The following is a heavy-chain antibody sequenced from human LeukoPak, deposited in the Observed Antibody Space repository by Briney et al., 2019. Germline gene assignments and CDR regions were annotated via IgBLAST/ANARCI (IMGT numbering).Heavy chain of an antibody. CDR1: GFTFTNYW. J-gene: IGHJ4*02. D-gene: IGHD3-9*01. CDR3: ASDKASQILRYFDWSLGGFDY. Sequence: GGSLRLSCVASGFTFTNYWMSWVRQAPGKGLEWVANIIQDGSAKYYGDSVKGRFTISRDNFKNSLYLQMIRLRAEDTAVYYCASDKASQILRYFDWSLGGFDYWGQGTLVTVSS. CDR2: IIQDGSAK. V-gene: IGHV3-7*03.